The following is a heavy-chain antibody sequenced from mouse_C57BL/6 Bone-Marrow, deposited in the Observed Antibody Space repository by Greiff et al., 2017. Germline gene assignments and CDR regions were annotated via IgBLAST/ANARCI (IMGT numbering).Heavy chain of an antibody. CDR2: IYPGDGDT. Sequence: QVQLQQSGPELVKPGASVKISCKASGYAFSSSWMNWVKQRPGKGLEWIGRIYPGDGDTNYNGKFKGKATLTADKSSSTAYMQLSSLTSEDSAVYFCASLYYYGSFAYWGQGTLVTVSA. V-gene: IGHV1-82*01. D-gene: IGHD1-1*01. J-gene: IGHJ3*01. CDR3: ASLYYYGSFAY. CDR1: GYAFSSSW.